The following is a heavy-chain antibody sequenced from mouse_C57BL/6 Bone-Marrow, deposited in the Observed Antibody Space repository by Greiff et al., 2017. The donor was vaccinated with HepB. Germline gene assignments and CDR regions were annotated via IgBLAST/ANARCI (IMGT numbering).Heavy chain of an antibody. CDR2: ISYDGSN. D-gene: IGHD2-4*01. CDR3: ARGYYDYDRFAY. J-gene: IGHJ3*01. CDR1: GYSITSGYY. Sequence: DVKLVESGPGLVKPSQSLSLTCSVTGYSITSGYYWNWIRQFPGNKLEWMGYISYDGSNNYNPSLKNRISITRDTSKNQFFLKLNSVTTEDTATYYCARGYYDYDRFAYWGQGTLVTVSA. V-gene: IGHV3-6*01.